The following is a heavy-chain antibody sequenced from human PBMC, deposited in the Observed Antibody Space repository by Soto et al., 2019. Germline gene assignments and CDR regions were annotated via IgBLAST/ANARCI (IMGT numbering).Heavy chain of an antibody. J-gene: IGHJ6*02. Sequence: SQTLSLTCAISGDSVSSNSGAWNWIRQSQSRGLEWLGRTYYRSKWYNDFAVSVKSRITINPDTSKNHFSLQLNSVTPQDTAVYYCVRQYRDSQYYSGLDVWGQDTTVTVSS. CDR2: TYYRSKWYN. CDR3: VRQYRDSQYYSGLDV. CDR1: GDSVSSNSGA. D-gene: IGHD6-6*01. V-gene: IGHV6-1*01.